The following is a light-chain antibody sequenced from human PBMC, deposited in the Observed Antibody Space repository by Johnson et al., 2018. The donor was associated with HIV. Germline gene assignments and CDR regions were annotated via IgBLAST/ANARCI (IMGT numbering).Light chain of an antibody. CDR1: NSNIGNNY. Sequence: QSVLTQPPSVSAAPGQKVTISCSGNNSNIGNNYVSWYQQLPGTAPKLLIYDNNKRPSGIPDRFSGSKSGTSATLGITGLQTGDEADYYCGTWDSSLSAYVFGTGTKVTVL. J-gene: IGLJ1*01. V-gene: IGLV1-51*01. CDR3: GTWDSSLSAYV. CDR2: DNN.